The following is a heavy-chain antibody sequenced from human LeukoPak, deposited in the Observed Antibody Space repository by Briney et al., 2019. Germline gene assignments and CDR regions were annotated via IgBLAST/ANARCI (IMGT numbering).Heavy chain of an antibody. J-gene: IGHJ4*02. CDR3: ARDFEGPGGSRVGRFGEFPTIFDY. CDR1: GFNFSDYG. Sequence: GGSLRLSCAASGFNFSDYGICWVRQAPGKGLEWVAVISYDGNHKYYADSVKGRFTISRDNAKNTLYLQMNSRRAEDTAVYYCARDFEGPGGSRVGRFGEFPTIFDYWGQGTLVTVSS. V-gene: IGHV3-30*03. D-gene: IGHD3-10*01. CDR2: ISYDGNHK.